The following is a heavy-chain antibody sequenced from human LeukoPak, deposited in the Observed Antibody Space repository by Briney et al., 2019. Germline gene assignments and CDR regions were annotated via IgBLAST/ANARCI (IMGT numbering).Heavy chain of an antibody. D-gene: IGHD3-10*01. Sequence: ASVKVSCKASGYTFTSYGISWVRQAPGQGLEWMGWINPNSGGTNYAQKFQGRVTMTRDTSISTAYMELSRLRSDDTAVYYCARVKTYYYGSGTPIGAFDIWGQGTMVTVSS. V-gene: IGHV1-2*02. CDR3: ARVKTYYYGSGTPIGAFDI. J-gene: IGHJ3*02. CDR1: GYTFTSYG. CDR2: INPNSGGT.